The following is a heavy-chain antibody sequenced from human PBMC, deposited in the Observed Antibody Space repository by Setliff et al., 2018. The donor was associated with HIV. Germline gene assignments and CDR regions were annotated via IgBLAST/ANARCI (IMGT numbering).Heavy chain of an antibody. CDR1: GESISSGYY. J-gene: IGHJ5*02. V-gene: IGHV4-38-2*02. CDR3: AREERIAAAGA. D-gene: IGHD6-13*01. CDR2: IYHSGST. Sequence: SETLSLTCIVSGESISSGYYWGWIRQPPGKGLEWIGSIYHSGSTYYNPSLKSRVTISVDTSKNQFSLKLSSVTAADTAVYYCAREERIAAAGAWGQGTLVTVSS.